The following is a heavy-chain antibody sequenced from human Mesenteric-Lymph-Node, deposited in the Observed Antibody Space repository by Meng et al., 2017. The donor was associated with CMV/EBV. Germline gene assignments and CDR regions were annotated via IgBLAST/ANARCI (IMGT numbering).Heavy chain of an antibody. CDR3: ARYYDSSGSYYEAFDY. V-gene: IGHV1-18*01. Sequence: ASVKVSCKASGYTFTSYDINWVRQATGQGLEWMGWITAYSGNTNYAQKFQGRVTMTTDTSTSTVYMELRSLRSDDTAVYYCARYYDSSGSYYEAFDYWGQGTLVTVSS. CDR2: ITAYSGNT. D-gene: IGHD3-22*01. CDR1: GYTFTSYD. J-gene: IGHJ4*02.